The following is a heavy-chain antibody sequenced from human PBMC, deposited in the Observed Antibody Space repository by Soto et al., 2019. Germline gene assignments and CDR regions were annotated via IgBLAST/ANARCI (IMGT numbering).Heavy chain of an antibody. V-gene: IGHV1-18*01. D-gene: IGHD6-6*01. CDR3: ARRLSRIAARPGGYYYGMDV. CDR2: ISAYNGNT. CDR1: GYTSTSYG. Sequence: ASVKVSCKASGYTSTSYGISWVRQAPGQGLEWMGWISAYNGNTNYAQRLQGRVTMTTDTSTSTAYMELRSLRSDDTAVYYCARRLSRIAARPGGYYYGMDVWGQGTTVTVSS. J-gene: IGHJ6*02.